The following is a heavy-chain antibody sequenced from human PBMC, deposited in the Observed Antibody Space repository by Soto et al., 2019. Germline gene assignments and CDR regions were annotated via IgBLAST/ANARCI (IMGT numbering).Heavy chain of an antibody. CDR1: GFTFSSYG. V-gene: IGHV3-23*01. Sequence: EVQLLESGGGLIQPGGSLRLSCAASGFTFSSYGMSWVRQGPGKGLEWVAVVSIGGSTHYADSVRGRFTISRDNSKNTLSLQMNSLTAEDTAVYFCAKRRGAGGHFDYWGQGALVTVSS. D-gene: IGHD2-15*01. CDR3: AKRRGAGGHFDY. CDR2: VSIGGST. J-gene: IGHJ4*02.